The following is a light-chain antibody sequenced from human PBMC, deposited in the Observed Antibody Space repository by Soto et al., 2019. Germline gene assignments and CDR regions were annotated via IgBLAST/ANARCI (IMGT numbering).Light chain of an antibody. Sequence: QSVLTQPPSVSGAPGQRVTISCTGSNSNLGAGNDVHWYQQHPGTAPKFLIYGNKNRPSGVPDRFSGSKSGTSASLAITGLQAEDEADYYCQSFDNSLSGRSYVFGTGTKVTVL. V-gene: IGLV1-40*01. CDR2: GNK. CDR3: QSFDNSLSGRSYV. CDR1: NSNLGAGND. J-gene: IGLJ1*01.